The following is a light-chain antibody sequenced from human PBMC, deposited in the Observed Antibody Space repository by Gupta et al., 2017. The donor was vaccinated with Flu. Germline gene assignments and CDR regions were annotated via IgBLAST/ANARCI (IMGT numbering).Light chain of an antibody. J-gene: IGKJ2*01. CDR2: GAS. V-gene: IGKV3-15*01. CDR1: LSAPTN. Sequence: RVVTQSPATLSLSPGERATLSCVTSLSAPTNFAWYQQHPGQAPRLLIYGASTRATGVPARFVGSGSGTDFTLTITSLQSEDFAVYYCQDYFNWPPYIFGQGTRLEMK. CDR3: QDYFNWPPYI.